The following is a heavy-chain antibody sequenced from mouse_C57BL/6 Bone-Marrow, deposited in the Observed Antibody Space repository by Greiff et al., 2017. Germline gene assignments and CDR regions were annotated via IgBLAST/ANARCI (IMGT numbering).Heavy chain of an antibody. CDR3: AGEVYYDYDEAWVAY. CDR2: IDPNSGGT. D-gene: IGHD2-4*01. CDR1: GYTFTSYW. V-gene: IGHV1-72*01. Sequence: QVQLQQPGAELVKPGASVKLSCKASGYTFTSYWMHWVKQRPGRGLEWIGRIDPNSGGTTYNEKFKSKATLTVDKPSSTAYMQLSSLTSEDSAVDYCAGEVYYDYDEAWVAYWGQGTLVTVSA. J-gene: IGHJ3*01.